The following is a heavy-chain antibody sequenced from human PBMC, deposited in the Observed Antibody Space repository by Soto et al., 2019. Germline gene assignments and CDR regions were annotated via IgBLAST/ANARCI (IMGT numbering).Heavy chain of an antibody. CDR1: GFTFSAYV. Sequence: GGSLRLSCAASGFTFSAYVMGWVRQAPGRGLEWDSSITTGVFGTYYADPVRGRFTISRDNSKDTLYLQMNSLRAEDTALYYCARGTTVTTSQLDFWGQGTLVTVSS. V-gene: IGHV3-23*01. D-gene: IGHD4-17*01. CDR3: ARGTTVTTSQLDF. CDR2: ITTGVFGT. J-gene: IGHJ4*02.